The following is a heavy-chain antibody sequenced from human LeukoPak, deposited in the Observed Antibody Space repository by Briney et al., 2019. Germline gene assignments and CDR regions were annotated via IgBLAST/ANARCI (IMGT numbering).Heavy chain of an antibody. CDR1: GFTFSSYA. D-gene: IGHD5-12*01. CDR3: ARDSGYSGYALDL. V-gene: IGHV3-66*01. J-gene: IGHJ5*02. CDR2: IYSGDST. Sequence: GGSLRLSCAASGFTFSSYAMSWVRQAPGKGLEWVSIIYSGDSTYYLDSVKGRFTISRDNSKNKLYLQMYSLRAEDTAVYYCARDSGYSGYALDLWGQGNLVTVSS.